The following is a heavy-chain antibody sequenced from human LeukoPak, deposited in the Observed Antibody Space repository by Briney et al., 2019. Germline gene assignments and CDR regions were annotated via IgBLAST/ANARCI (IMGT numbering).Heavy chain of an antibody. CDR1: GFTFSSYS. J-gene: IGHJ4*02. V-gene: IGHV3-48*01. CDR2: ISSSSSTI. D-gene: IGHD2-15*01. Sequence: SGGSPRLSCAASGFTFSSYSMNWVRQAPGEGLEWVSYISSSSSTIYYADSVKGRFTISRDNAKNSLYLQMNSLRAEDTAVYYCAREGCSGGSCYWRFDYWGQGTLVTVSS. CDR3: AREGCSGGSCYWRFDY.